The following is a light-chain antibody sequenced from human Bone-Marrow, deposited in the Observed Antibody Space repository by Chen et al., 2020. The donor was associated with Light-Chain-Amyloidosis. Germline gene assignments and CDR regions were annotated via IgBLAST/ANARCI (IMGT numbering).Light chain of an antibody. V-gene: IGLV3-21*02. Sequence: SYVLTQPSSVSVALGQTATIVCGGNNIGSPSVHWYQQTPGQAPLLVVYDDSDRPSGIPERLSGANSGNTATLTISRVEAGDEADYYCRVWDRSSDRPVVGGGTKLTCL. CDR3: RVWDRSSDRPV. CDR1: NIGSPS. CDR2: DDS. J-gene: IGLJ3*02.